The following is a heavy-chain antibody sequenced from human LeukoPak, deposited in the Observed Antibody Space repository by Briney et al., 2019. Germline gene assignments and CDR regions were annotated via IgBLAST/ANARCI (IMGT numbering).Heavy chain of an antibody. D-gene: IGHD5-24*01. CDR1: GGSFSGYY. V-gene: IGHV4-34*01. CDR2: INHSGST. Sequence: SETLSLTCAVYGGSFSGYYWSWIRQPPGKGLEWIGEINHSGSTNYNPSLKSRVTISVDTSKNQFSLKLSSVTAADTAVYYCAGPRRRGMANIIFDYWGQGTLVTVSS. J-gene: IGHJ4*02. CDR3: AGPRRRGMANIIFDY.